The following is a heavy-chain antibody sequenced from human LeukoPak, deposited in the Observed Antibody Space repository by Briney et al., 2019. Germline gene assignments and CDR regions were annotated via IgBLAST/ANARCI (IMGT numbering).Heavy chain of an antibody. CDR2: IYYSGST. Sequence: PSETLSLTCTVSGGSISSSSYYWGWIRQPPGKGLEWIGSIYYSGSTYDNPSLKSRVTISVDTSKNQFSLKLSSVTAADTAVYYCARETSQKGAHYMDVWGKGTTVTISS. J-gene: IGHJ6*03. V-gene: IGHV4-39*02. CDR3: ARETSQKGAHYMDV. D-gene: IGHD3-16*01. CDR1: GGSISSSSYY.